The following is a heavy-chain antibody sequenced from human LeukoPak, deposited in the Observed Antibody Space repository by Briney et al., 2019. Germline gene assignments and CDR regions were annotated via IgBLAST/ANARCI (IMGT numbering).Heavy chain of an antibody. CDR2: IYYSGST. CDR1: GGSISSSSYY. CDR3: ARNVLFGGAGVDY. D-gene: IGHD3-10*02. V-gene: IGHV4-39*07. J-gene: IGHJ4*02. Sequence: SETLSLTCTVSGGSISSSSYYWGWIRQPPGKGLEWIGSIYYSGSTNYNPSLKSRVTISVDTSKNQFSLKLSSVTAADTAVYYCARNVLFGGAGVDYWGQGTLVTVSS.